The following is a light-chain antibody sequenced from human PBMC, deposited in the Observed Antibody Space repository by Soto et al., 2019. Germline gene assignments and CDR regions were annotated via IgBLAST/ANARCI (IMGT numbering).Light chain of an antibody. CDR2: GAF. V-gene: IGKV3-20*01. J-gene: IGKJ1*01. CDR3: QHYGSSTPKWT. Sequence: EIVLTQSPGTLSLSPGERATLSCRASQSVSSSYLAWYQQKPGQAPRLLIYGAFNRATGITDRFSGSGSGTDFTLTIIRLEPEDFAMYYCQHYGSSTPKWTFGQGTKVEIK. CDR1: QSVSSSY.